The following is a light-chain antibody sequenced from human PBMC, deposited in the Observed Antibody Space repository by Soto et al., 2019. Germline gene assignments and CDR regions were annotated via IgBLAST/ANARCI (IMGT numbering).Light chain of an antibody. CDR2: GAS. J-gene: IGKJ5*01. V-gene: IGKV3-20*01. Sequence: EIVLTQSPGTLSLSPGERATLSCRASQSVSSQLAWYQQRPGQSPRLFIYGASSRATGIPDRFSGSGSGTDFTLIISRLEPEDFAVYYCQQYDTSVVTFGQGTRLEIK. CDR1: QSVSSQ. CDR3: QQYDTSVVT.